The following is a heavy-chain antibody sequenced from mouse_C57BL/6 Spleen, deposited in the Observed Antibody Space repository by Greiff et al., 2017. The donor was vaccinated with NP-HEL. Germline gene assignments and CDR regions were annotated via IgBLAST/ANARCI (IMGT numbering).Heavy chain of an antibody. CDR1: GYTFTSYW. D-gene: IGHD1-1*01. J-gene: IGHJ4*01. Sequence: VQLQQPGAELVKPGASVKLSCKASGYTFTSYWMHWVKQRPGQGLEWIGMIHPNSGSTNYNEKFKSKATLTVDKSSSTAYMQLSSLTSEDSAVYYCAVITTVVATGDYYAMDYWGQGTSVTVSS. CDR2: IHPNSGST. CDR3: AVITTVVATGDYYAMDY. V-gene: IGHV1-64*01.